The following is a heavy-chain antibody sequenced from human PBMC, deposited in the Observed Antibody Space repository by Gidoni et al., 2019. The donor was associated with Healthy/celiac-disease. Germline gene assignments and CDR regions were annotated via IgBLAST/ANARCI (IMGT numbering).Heavy chain of an antibody. D-gene: IGHD5-12*01. CDR1: GYSFTSYW. J-gene: IGHJ4*02. CDR2: IYPGDSDT. Sequence: EVQLVQSGAEVKKPGESLKISCTGSGYSFTSYWIGWVRQMPGKGLEWMVIIYPGDSDTRYSPSFQGQVTISADKSISTAYLQWSSLKASDTAMYYCARQFERGYSGYDYSTVIDYWGQGTLVTVSS. V-gene: IGHV5-51*03. CDR3: ARQFERGYSGYDYSTVIDY.